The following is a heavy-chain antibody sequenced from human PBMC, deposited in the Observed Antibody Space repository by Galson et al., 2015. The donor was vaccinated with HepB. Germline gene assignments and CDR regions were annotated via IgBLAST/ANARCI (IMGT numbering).Heavy chain of an antibody. V-gene: IGHV3-30*02. J-gene: IGHJ4*02. CDR2: IRYDGSNK. CDR3: AKDRQWLARMEGYYFDY. D-gene: IGHD6-19*01. Sequence: SLRLSCAASGFTFSSYGMHWVRQAPGKGLEWVAFIRYDGSNKYYADSVKGRFTISRDNSKNTLYLQMNSLRAEDTAVYYCAKDRQWLARMEGYYFDYWGQGTLVTVSS. CDR1: GFTFSSYG.